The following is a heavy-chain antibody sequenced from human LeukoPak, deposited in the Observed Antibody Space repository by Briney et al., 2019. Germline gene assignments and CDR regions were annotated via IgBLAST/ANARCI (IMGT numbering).Heavy chain of an antibody. D-gene: IGHD3-22*01. CDR3: ARGSSGYEHGVDY. V-gene: IGHV1-69*04. CDR2: IIPILGIA. J-gene: IGHJ4*02. CDR1: GGTFSSHA. Sequence: ASVKVSCKASGGTFSSHAISRGRQAPGQGPEWMGRIIPILGIANYAQKFQGRVTITADKSTSTAYLEMSSLRSEDTAVYYCARGSSGYEHGVDYWGQGTLVTVSS.